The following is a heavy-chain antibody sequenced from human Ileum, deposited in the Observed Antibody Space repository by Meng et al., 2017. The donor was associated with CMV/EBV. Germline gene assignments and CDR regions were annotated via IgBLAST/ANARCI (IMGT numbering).Heavy chain of an antibody. J-gene: IGHJ4*02. Sequence: ASGFTFSNYNLNWVRQAPGMGLEWVSSISSSSSFIYYADSVKGRFTISRDNAKNSLYLQLNSLRAEDTAVYYCARGGDSSGYYYNYWGQGTLVTVSS. CDR2: ISSSSSFI. D-gene: IGHD3-22*01. CDR3: ARGGDSSGYYYNY. V-gene: IGHV3-21*01. CDR1: GFTFSNYN.